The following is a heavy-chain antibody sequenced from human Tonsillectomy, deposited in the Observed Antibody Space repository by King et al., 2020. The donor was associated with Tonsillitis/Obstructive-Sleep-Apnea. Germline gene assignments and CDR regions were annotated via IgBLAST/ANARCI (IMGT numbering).Heavy chain of an antibody. D-gene: IGHD2-2*01. CDR3: TRDPGYCSSTSCYHNYYYYYMDV. J-gene: IGHJ6*03. CDR2: INRSGST. V-gene: IGHV4-34*01. CDR1: GGSFSGYY. Sequence: VQLPQWGAGLLKPSETLSLTCAVYGGSFSGYYWSWIRQPPGKGLEWIGEINRSGSTYYNPSLKSRLTISVDTPKNQFSLKLSSVTAADTAAYYCTRDPGYCSSTSCYHNYYYYYMDVWGKGTTVTVSS.